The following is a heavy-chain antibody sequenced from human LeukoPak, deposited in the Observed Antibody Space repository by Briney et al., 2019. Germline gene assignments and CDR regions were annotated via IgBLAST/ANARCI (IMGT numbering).Heavy chain of an antibody. CDR2: IKRETDGGTI. Sequence: GGSLRLSCAASGFTLNNAWMSWVRQAPGKGLEWLGRIKRETDGGTIDYAAPVKGRFTISRDDSRNTLYLQMDSLKIEDTAVYYCTTDRYYGNSELQFQHWGQGTLVTVSS. D-gene: IGHD2/OR15-2a*01. J-gene: IGHJ1*01. CDR3: TTDRYYGNSELQFQH. CDR1: GFTLNNAW. V-gene: IGHV3-15*01.